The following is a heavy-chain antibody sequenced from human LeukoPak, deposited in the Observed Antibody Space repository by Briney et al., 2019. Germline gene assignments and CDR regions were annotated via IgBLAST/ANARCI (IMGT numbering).Heavy chain of an antibody. V-gene: IGHV3-33*01. J-gene: IGHJ4*02. CDR3: ARDLGKGRYLDY. D-gene: IGHD4-23*01. CDR2: IRYDGNNK. CDR1: GFTFTTYG. Sequence: PGRSLRLSCAASGFTFTTYGMHWVRQAPGKGLEWVAVIRYDGNNKYYAESLKGRFTISRDNSKNTLYLQVNSLRAEDTAVYYCARDLGKGRYLDYWGQGTLVTVSS.